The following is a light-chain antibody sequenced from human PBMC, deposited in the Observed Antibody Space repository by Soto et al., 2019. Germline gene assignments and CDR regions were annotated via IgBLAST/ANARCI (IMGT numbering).Light chain of an antibody. CDR3: QQYNNWWT. CDR1: QSVSSN. V-gene: IGKV3-15*01. Sequence: IVMTQSPATLSVSPGERATLSCRASQSVSSNLAWYQQKPGQAPRLLIYGASTRATGIPARFSGSGSGPEFTLTISSLQSEDFAVYYCQQYNNWWTFGQGTKVEIK. CDR2: GAS. J-gene: IGKJ1*01.